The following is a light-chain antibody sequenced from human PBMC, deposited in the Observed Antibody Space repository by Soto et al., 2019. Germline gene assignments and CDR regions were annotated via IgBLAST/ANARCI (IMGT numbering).Light chain of an antibody. V-gene: IGKV2D-29*02. Sequence: DVVMNQTPLSLSVAPGQPASISCKPSQSLLHITGETFLFWYLQKQGQSPQLXIYEVSTRVSGVPDRFSGSGAGTDFTLEISRVETDDVGIYYCMQSTQLTPTFGQGTRLEIK. CDR1: QSLLHITGETF. CDR2: EVS. J-gene: IGKJ5*01. CDR3: MQSTQLTPT.